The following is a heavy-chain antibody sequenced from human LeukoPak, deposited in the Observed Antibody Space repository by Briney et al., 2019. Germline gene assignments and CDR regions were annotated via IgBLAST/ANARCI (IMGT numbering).Heavy chain of an antibody. D-gene: IGHD2-2*01. CDR3: ARDHCSSISCYGYHGMDV. V-gene: IGHV3-7*01. J-gene: IGHJ6*02. Sequence: GGSLRLSCAVSGFTFSSYWMSWARQAPGKGLEWVANIKQDGSEKYYVDSVKGRFTISRDNAKNSLYLQMNSLRAEDTAVYYCARDHCSSISCYGYHGMDVWGQGTTVTVSS. CDR2: IKQDGSEK. CDR1: GFTFSSYW.